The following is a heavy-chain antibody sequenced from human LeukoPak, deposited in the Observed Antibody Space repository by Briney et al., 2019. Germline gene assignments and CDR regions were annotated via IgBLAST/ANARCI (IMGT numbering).Heavy chain of an antibody. V-gene: IGHV1-18*01. D-gene: IGHD5-18*01. Sequence: GASVKVSCKASGGTFSSYAISWVRQVPGQGLEWMGWISAYNGNTNYAQKLQGRVTMTTDTSTSTAYMELRSLRSDDTAVYYCARGGRGYSYVNFDYWGQGTLVTVSS. J-gene: IGHJ4*02. CDR2: ISAYNGNT. CDR3: ARGGRGYSYVNFDY. CDR1: GGTFSSYA.